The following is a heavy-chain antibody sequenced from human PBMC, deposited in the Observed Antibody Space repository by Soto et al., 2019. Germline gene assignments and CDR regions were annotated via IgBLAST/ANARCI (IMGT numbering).Heavy chain of an antibody. CDR1: GGTFSSDA. J-gene: IGHJ4*02. Sequence: QVQLVQSGAEVKKPGSSVKVSCKASGGTFSSDAISWVRQAPGQGLEWMGGIIPIFGTANYAQKFQGRVTITADESTSTAYMELSSLRSEDTAVYYCARDDSQRVVPAAYYFDYWGQGTLVTVSS. D-gene: IGHD2-2*01. CDR3: ARDDSQRVVPAAYYFDY. CDR2: IIPIFGTA. V-gene: IGHV1-69*01.